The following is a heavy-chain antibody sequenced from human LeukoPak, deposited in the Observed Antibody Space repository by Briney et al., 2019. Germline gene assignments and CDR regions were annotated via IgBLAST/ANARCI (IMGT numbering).Heavy chain of an antibody. D-gene: IGHD7-27*01. J-gene: IGHJ4*02. Sequence: PGGSLRLSCAASGFTFSSYAMSWVRQAPGKGLEWVSAISGSGDSTYSTDSVKGRFTISRDNSKNTLYLQMNSLRAEDTAVYYCAKKVPANWGSYFDYWGQGTLDTVSP. CDR3: AKKVPANWGSYFDY. CDR1: GFTFSSYA. V-gene: IGHV3-23*01. CDR2: ISGSGDST.